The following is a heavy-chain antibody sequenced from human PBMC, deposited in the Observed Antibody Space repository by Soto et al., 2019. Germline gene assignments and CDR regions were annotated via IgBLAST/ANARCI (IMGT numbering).Heavy chain of an antibody. D-gene: IGHD3-3*01. CDR1: GYTLTELS. J-gene: IGHJ6*02. Sequence: GASVKVSCKVSGYTLTELSMHWVRQAPGEGLEWMGGFDPEDGETIYAQKFQGRVTMTEDTSTDTAYMELSSLRSEDTAVYYCACPRPPGTYCDFWSGYYSNNYYGMDVWGQGTTVTVSS. CDR2: FDPEDGET. V-gene: IGHV1-24*01. CDR3: ACPRPPGTYCDFWSGYYSNNYYGMDV.